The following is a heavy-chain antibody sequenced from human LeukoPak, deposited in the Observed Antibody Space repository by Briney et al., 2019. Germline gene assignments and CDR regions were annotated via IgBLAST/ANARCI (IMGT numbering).Heavy chain of an antibody. V-gene: IGHV3-23*01. D-gene: IGHD3-22*01. CDR3: AKARRLTYYYDSSGS. CDR1: GFTFSSYA. CDR2: ISGSGGST. J-gene: IGHJ5*02. Sequence: GGSLRLSCAASGFTFSSYAMSWVRQAPGKGLEWVSAISGSGGSTYYADSVKGRFTISRDNSKNTLYLRMNSLRAEDTAVYYCAKARRLTYYYDSSGSWGQGTLVTVSS.